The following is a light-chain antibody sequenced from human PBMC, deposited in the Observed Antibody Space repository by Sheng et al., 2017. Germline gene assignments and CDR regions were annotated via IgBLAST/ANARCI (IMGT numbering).Light chain of an antibody. CDR3: QSHDSDLGDMV. Sequence: QSALTQPASVSGSPGQSITISCTGTSSDVGGYNYVSWYQQHPGKAPKLMIYDVSNRPSGVSDRFSGSKSGTSASLAIIGLQAEDEADYYCQSHDSDLGDMVFGGGTKLTVL. CDR1: SSDVGGYNY. J-gene: IGLJ2*01. CDR2: DVS. V-gene: IGLV2-14*01.